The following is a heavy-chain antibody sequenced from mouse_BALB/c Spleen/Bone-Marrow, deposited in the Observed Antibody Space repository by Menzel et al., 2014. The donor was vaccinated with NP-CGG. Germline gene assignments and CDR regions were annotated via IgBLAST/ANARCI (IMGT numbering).Heavy chain of an antibody. V-gene: IGHV5-6-4*01. CDR2: ISSGGSYT. CDR3: TREYTNWDFDY. D-gene: IGHD4-1*01. Sequence: EVKLMESGGGLVKPGGSLKLSCAASGFTFSSYTMSWVRQTPEKRLEWVATISSGGSYTYYPDSVKGRFTISRDNAKNTLYLQMSSLKSEDTAMYYCTREYTNWDFDYWGQGTTLTVSS. J-gene: IGHJ2*01. CDR1: GFTFSSYT.